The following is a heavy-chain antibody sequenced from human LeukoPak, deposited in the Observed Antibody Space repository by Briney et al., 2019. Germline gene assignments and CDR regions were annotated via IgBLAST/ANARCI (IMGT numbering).Heavy chain of an antibody. CDR3: VKGYGDYPLGAFDI. CDR2: ISSNGGST. J-gene: IGHJ3*02. CDR1: GFTFSSYA. V-gene: IGHV3-64D*06. D-gene: IGHD4-17*01. Sequence: PGGSLRLSCSASGFTFSSYAMHWVRQAPGKGLEYVSAISSNGGSTYYADSVKGRFTISRDNSKNTLYLQMSSLRADDTAVYYCVKGYGDYPLGAFDIWGQGTMVTVSS.